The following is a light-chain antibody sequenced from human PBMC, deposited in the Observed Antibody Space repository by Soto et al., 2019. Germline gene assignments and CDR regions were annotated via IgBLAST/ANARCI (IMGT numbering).Light chain of an antibody. CDR2: NTN. CDR1: SGSVSSLDY. CDR3: VLHMGGGVWV. J-gene: IGLJ3*02. Sequence: QTVVTQEPSLSVSPGRTVTLTCGLKSGSVSSLDYPSWYQQTPGQPPRTLIYNTNTRSSGVPDPFSGSILGSRAALTITGAKADDESNYHCVLHMGGGVWVFGGGTKLTVL. V-gene: IGLV8-61*01.